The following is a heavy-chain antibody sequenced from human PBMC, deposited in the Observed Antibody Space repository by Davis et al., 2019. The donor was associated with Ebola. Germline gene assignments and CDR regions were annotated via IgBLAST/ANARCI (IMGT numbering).Heavy chain of an antibody. CDR2: ISYDGSNK. J-gene: IGHJ6*02. V-gene: IGHV3-30*18. Sequence: GESLKISCAASGFTFSSYGMHWVRQAPGKGLEWVAVISYDGSNKYYADSVKGRFTISRDNSKNTLYLQMNSLRAEDTAVYYCAKVGPLEYSSSSLYYYYGMDVWGQGTTVTVSS. CDR1: GFTFSSYG. D-gene: IGHD6-6*01. CDR3: AKVGPLEYSSSSLYYYYGMDV.